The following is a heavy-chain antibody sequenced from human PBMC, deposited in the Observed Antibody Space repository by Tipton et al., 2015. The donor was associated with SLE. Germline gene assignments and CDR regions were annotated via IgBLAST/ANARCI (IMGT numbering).Heavy chain of an antibody. CDR2: INHSGST. CDR1: GGSFSGYY. V-gene: IGHV4-34*01. Sequence: TLSLTCAVYGGSFSGYYWSWIRQPPGKGLEWIGEINHSGSTNYNPSLKSRVTISVDTSKNQFSLKLSSVTAADTAVYYCARGGLTYGYYYYLDVWGKGTTVTGSS. D-gene: IGHD2-21*02. J-gene: IGHJ6*03. CDR3: ARGGLTYGYYYYLDV.